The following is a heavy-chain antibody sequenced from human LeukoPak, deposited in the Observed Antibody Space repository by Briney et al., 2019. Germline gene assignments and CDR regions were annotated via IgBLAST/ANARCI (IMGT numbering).Heavy chain of an antibody. CDR2: IYHSGST. D-gene: IGHD1-1*01. Sequence: SETLSLTCTVSGGSISSYYWSWIRQPPGKGLEWIGSIYHSGSTYYNPSLKSRVTISVDTSKNQFSLKLSSVTAADTAVYYCARLAPTPTTGDYWGQGTLVTVSS. CDR3: ARLAPTPTTGDY. J-gene: IGHJ4*02. V-gene: IGHV4-59*08. CDR1: GGSISSYY.